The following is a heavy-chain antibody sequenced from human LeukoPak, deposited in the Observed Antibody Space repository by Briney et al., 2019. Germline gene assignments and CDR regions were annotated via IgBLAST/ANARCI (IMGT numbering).Heavy chain of an antibody. Sequence: GGSLRLSCAASGFTVTNYAMYWVRQAPGKGLEWVSAISGRDDSTYYADSVKGRFTISRDTSKNTLFLQMNSLRAEDTAVYYCAKWGDYDILTGYYDPDYWGQGTLVTVSS. J-gene: IGHJ4*02. V-gene: IGHV3-23*01. CDR2: ISGRDDST. D-gene: IGHD3-9*01. CDR1: GFTVTNYA. CDR3: AKWGDYDILTGYYDPDY.